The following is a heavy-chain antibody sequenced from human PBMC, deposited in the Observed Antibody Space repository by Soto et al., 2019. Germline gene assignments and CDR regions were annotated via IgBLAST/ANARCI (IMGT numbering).Heavy chain of an antibody. CDR1: GYTFTQYG. Sequence: QVQLVQSGAEGKKPGASVKVSCKASGYTFTQYGISWVRQAPGQGLAWMGWISAFNGNTKYVENFQDRVTMTTDTSTNTSYMELRSLRSADTAMYYCARVYGSGSYIAFDIWGQGTMVTVSS. CDR3: ARVYGSGSYIAFDI. D-gene: IGHD3-10*01. CDR2: ISAFNGNT. V-gene: IGHV1-18*01. J-gene: IGHJ3*02.